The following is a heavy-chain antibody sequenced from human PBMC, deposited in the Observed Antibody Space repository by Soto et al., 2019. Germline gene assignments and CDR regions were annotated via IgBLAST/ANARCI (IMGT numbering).Heavy chain of an antibody. CDR2: IYYSGST. V-gene: IGHV4-59*01. J-gene: IGHJ6*02. Sequence: SETLSLTCTVSGGSISSYYWSWIRQPPGKGLEWIGYIYYSGSTNYNPSLKSRVTISVDTSKNQFSLKLSSVTAADTAVYYCARDRVDNSGDYFADYYYYYGMDVWGQGTTVTVSS. CDR1: GGSISSYY. CDR3: ARDRVDNSGDYFADYYYYYGMDV. D-gene: IGHD3-22*01.